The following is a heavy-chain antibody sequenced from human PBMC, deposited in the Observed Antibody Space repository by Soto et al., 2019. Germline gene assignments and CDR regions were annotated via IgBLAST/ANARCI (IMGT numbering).Heavy chain of an antibody. D-gene: IGHD3-22*01. CDR2: IRSDGTNA. CDR1: GFTFSSYW. V-gene: IGHV3-74*03. CDR3: VRGDGDYHDGNGYLGRH. J-gene: IGHJ4*02. Sequence: DVQVVESGGGLFQPGGSLRLSCAASGFTFSSYWMHWVRQAPGKGLVWVSRIRSDGTNAEYAGSVKGRFTISRDNAENTLDLQMNSLRVEDTAVYYCVRGDGDYHDGNGYLGRHWGQGTLVTVSS.